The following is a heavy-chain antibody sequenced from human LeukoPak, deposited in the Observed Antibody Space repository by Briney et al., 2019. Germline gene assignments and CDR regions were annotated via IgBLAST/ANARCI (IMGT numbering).Heavy chain of an antibody. CDR1: GDSISSGPYY. J-gene: IGHJ4*02. V-gene: IGHV4-39*07. CDR3: ATSRSSSFDY. Sequence: PSETLSLTCTVSGDSISSGPYYWGWIRQPPGKGLEWIGNIYYGENTNYNPSLKSRVTISLDTSKNQFSLKLSSVTAADTAVFYCATSRSSSFDYWGQGTLVTVSS. D-gene: IGHD6-6*01. CDR2: IYYGENT.